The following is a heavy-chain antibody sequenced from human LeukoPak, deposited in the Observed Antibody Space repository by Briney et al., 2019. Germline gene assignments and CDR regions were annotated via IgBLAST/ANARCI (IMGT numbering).Heavy chain of an antibody. CDR3: ARDRYSSGWYVPFDY. CDR2: IKQDGSEK. V-gene: IGHV3-7*01. D-gene: IGHD6-19*01. CDR1: GFTFSSYW. J-gene: IGHJ4*02. Sequence: GGSLRLSCAASGFTFSSYWMSWVRQAPGKGLEWVAIIKQDGSEKYYVDSVKGRFTISRDNAKNSLYLQMNSLRAEDTAVYYCARDRYSSGWYVPFDYWGQGTLVTVSS.